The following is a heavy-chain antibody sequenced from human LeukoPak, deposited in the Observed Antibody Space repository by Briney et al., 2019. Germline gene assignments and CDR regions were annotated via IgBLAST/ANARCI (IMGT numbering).Heavy chain of an antibody. CDR3: ARAYNSGSGYYNTPYDAFDI. CDR1: GFTLSSNW. Sequence: GGSLRLSCVVPGFTLSSNWMSWVRQAPGKGPEWVAKIKQDGSEKYYVDSVKGRFTISRDNAKNSVYLQMNSLRAEDTAVYYCARAYNSGSGYYNTPYDAFDIWGQGTMVTVSS. D-gene: IGHD3-22*01. J-gene: IGHJ3*02. CDR2: IKQDGSEK. V-gene: IGHV3-7*03.